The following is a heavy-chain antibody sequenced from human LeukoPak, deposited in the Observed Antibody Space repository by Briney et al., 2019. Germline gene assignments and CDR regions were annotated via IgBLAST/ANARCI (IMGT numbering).Heavy chain of an antibody. CDR3: GKGSRYCSSISCYKYYYAMDV. V-gene: IGHV4-34*01. D-gene: IGHD2-2*02. CDR2: INHSGST. CDR1: GGSFSDSY. Sequence: PSETLSLTCAVSGGSFSDSYWSWIRQPPGKGLEWIGEINHSGSTNCKSSLKSRVTISVDTSKNQFSLKLSSVTAADTAVYFSGKGSRYCSSISCYKYYYAMDVWGQGTTVTVSS. J-gene: IGHJ6*02.